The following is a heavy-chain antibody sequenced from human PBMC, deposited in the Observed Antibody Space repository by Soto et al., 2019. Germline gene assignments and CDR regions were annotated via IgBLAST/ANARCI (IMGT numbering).Heavy chain of an antibody. CDR3: ARTYDDSGPNSGGYGFDI. Sequence: LETLSLTSTVSGGTISSYYWSWIRQPPGKGLEWIGYIYYSGSTSYNPSLKSRVSISLDTSMNQFSLKLSSVTAADTAVYYCARTYDDSGPNSGGYGFDIWGQGTMVTVSS. J-gene: IGHJ3*02. V-gene: IGHV4-59*01. CDR1: GGTISSYY. CDR2: IYYSGST. D-gene: IGHD3-22*01.